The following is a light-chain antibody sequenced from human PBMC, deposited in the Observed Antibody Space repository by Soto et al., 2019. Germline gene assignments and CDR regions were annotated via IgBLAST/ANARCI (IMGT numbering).Light chain of an antibody. CDR1: SSNIGSHP. Sequence: QSVLTQPPSASGTPGQRVTISCSGGSSNIGSHPVNWYQHLPRTAPKLLIYSNNQRPSGVPDRFSGSMSGTSASLAISGLQSEDEADYYCAACDDSLNGPVFGGGTKLTVL. J-gene: IGLJ2*01. CDR3: AACDDSLNGPV. V-gene: IGLV1-44*01. CDR2: SNN.